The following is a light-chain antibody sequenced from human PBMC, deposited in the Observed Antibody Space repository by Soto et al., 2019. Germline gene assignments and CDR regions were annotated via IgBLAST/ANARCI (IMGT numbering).Light chain of an antibody. V-gene: IGKV3-11*02. J-gene: IGKJ4*01. CDR3: QQRINWPPLT. CDR2: DAF. CDR1: QGVGSY. Sequence: EIEVTQSPATLSLSPGERATLSCRTSQGVGSYLAWYQKKPGQAPRLLIYDAFNRANGIPARFSGVESGRDCTHTISSLEPEDVAVYYCQQRINWPPLTFGGGTKVDI.